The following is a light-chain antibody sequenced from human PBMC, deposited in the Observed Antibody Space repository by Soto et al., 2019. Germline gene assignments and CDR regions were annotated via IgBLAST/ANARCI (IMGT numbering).Light chain of an antibody. CDR2: DVS. J-gene: IGLJ1*01. V-gene: IGLV2-14*01. CDR1: SSDVGGYDY. CDR3: SSYRSSGTSYV. Sequence: HSVLNHPASVSGSPGHSITISCTGTSSDVGGYDYVSWYQQHPGKAPKLIIYDVSNRPSGLSNRFSGSKSGNTASLTISGLQTEDEADYFCSSYRSSGTSYVFGTGTKVT.